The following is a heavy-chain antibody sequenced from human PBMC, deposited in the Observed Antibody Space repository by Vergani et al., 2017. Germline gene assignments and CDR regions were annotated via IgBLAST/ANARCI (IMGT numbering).Heavy chain of an antibody. CDR3: ARDGKKSAFDI. CDR1: GFTFSSYG. J-gene: IGHJ3*02. Sequence: QVQLVESGGGVVQPGRSLRLSCAASGFTFSSYGMHWVRQAPGKGLEWVAVIWYDGSNIYYADSVKGRFTISRDNSKNTLYLQRNSLRAEDTAVYYCARDGKKSAFDIWGQGTMVTVSS. V-gene: IGHV3-33*01. CDR2: IWYDGSNI. D-gene: IGHD1-14*01.